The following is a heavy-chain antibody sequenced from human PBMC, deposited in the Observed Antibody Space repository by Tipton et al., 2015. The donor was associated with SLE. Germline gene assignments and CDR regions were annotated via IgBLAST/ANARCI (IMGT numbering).Heavy chain of an antibody. CDR3: ARGLDSEXAFXI. CDR2: XGXAGXX. D-gene: IGHD2-2*03. Sequence: SLRLSCAASGFTFSSYDMHWVRQATGKGLEWVSXXGXAGXXXYXGSXXGRFTXSREXAXNSLYLQMNSLRAGDTAVYYCARGLDSEXAFXIWGQXKMVXVSS. J-gene: IGHJ3*02. CDR1: GFTFSSYD. V-gene: IGHV3-13*01.